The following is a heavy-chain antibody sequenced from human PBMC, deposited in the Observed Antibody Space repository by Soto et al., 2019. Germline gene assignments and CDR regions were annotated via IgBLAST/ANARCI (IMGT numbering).Heavy chain of an antibody. CDR3: AISPGHGDYVPSFDY. CDR1: GYAFTSYG. CDR2: ISTYNGNT. Sequence: QVQLVQYGTELRKPGASVRVSCKTSGYAFTSYGINWVRQAPGQGLEWMGWISTYNGNTNYAQSLQGRVTLTTDTSTSTAYLELRSLRSDDTAVYFCAISPGHGDYVPSFDYWGQGSLVVVSS. V-gene: IGHV1-18*01. J-gene: IGHJ4*02. D-gene: IGHD4-17*01.